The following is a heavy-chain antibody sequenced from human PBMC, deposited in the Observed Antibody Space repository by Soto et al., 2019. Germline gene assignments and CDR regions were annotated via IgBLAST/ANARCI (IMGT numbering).Heavy chain of an antibody. CDR2: ISGSGGST. V-gene: IGHV3-23*01. Sequence: GGSLRLSCAASGFTFSSYAMSWVRQAPGKGLKWVSAISGSGGSTYYADSVKGRFTISRDNSKNTMYLQMNSLRAEDTAVFYCAIVPAARDYYYYGMDVWGQGTTVTVSS. CDR1: GFTFSSYA. D-gene: IGHD2-2*01. CDR3: AIVPAARDYYYYGMDV. J-gene: IGHJ6*02.